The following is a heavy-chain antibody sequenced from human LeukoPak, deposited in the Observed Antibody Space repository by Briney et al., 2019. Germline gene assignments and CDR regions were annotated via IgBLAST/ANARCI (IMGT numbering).Heavy chain of an antibody. CDR3: ARVCHDSSSWAHDAFDI. CDR2: IYYSGST. D-gene: IGHD6-13*01. Sequence: SQTLSLTCTVSGGSISSGGYYWSWIRQHPGKGLEWIGYIYYSGSTYYNPSLKSRVTISVDTSKNQFSLKLSSVTAADTAVYYCARVCHDSSSWAHDAFDIWGQGTMVTVSS. V-gene: IGHV4-31*03. CDR1: GGSISSGGYY. J-gene: IGHJ3*02.